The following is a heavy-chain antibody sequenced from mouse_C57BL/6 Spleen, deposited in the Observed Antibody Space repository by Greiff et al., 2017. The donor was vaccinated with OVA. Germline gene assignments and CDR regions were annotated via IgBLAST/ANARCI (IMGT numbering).Heavy chain of an antibody. V-gene: IGHV7-1*01. CDR3: ARDLFIEGYFDV. Sequence: EVKLVESGGGLVQSGRSLRLSCATSGFTFSDFYMEWVRQAPGKGLEWIAASRNKANDYTTEYSASVKGRFIVSRDTSQSILYLQMNALRAEDTAIYYCARDLFIEGYFDVWGTGTTVTVSS. CDR2: SRNKANDYTT. J-gene: IGHJ1*03. D-gene: IGHD1-1*01. CDR1: GFTFSDFY.